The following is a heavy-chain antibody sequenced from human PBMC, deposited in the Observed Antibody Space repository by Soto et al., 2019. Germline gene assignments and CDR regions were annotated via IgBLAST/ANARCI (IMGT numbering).Heavy chain of an antibody. CDR3: ARSMYYSDGSAYSPFDY. D-gene: IGHD3-22*01. CDR1: GGSISSGDYY. Sequence: SETLSLTCSVSGGSISSGDYYWSWIRQPPGKGLEWIGYIYYSGSTYYNPSLKSRVTISVDTSKNQFSLRLSSVTAADTAVYYCARSMYYSDGSAYSPFDYWGQGILVTVSS. V-gene: IGHV4-30-4*02. J-gene: IGHJ4*02. CDR2: IYYSGST.